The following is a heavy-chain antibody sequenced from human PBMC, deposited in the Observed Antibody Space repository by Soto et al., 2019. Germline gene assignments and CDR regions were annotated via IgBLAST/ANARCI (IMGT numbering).Heavy chain of an antibody. CDR1: GGSIRSGDSY. D-gene: IGHD3-22*01. J-gene: IGHJ3*02. CDR2: IYCSGST. V-gene: IGHV4-30-4*01. Sequence: QVQLQESGPGLVKPSQTLSLTCTVSGGSIRSGDSYWSWIRQPPGRGLEWIGYIYCSGSTYYTPSLKSRVTISVDTAKNPFSLKLSSVTAADTAVYYCARAAKTYYYDSSGYYYTFDIWGQGTMVTVSS. CDR3: ARAAKTYYYDSSGYYYTFDI.